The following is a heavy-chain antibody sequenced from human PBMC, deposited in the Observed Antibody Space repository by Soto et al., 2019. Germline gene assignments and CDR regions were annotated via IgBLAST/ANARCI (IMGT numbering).Heavy chain of an antibody. CDR1: GFTFRTYA. D-gene: IGHD4-17*01. CDR3: ARDYGDYFLIDY. J-gene: IGHJ4*02. V-gene: IGHV3-30*03. CDR2: ITNDGSNK. Sequence: GGSLRLSCAAYGFTFRTYAMNWVRQAPGRGLEWVSYITNDGSNKYYADSVKGRFTISRDNSKNTLYLQMNSLRAEDTAVYYCARDYGDYFLIDYWGQGTLVTVSS.